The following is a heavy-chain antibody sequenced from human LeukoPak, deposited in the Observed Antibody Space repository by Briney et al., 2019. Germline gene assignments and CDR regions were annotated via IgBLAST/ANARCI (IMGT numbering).Heavy chain of an antibody. CDR2: IYPGDSDT. J-gene: IGHJ4*02. CDR1: GYSFTNYW. Sequence: GESLKISCKGSGYSFTNYWIAWVRQMPGKGLEWMGIIYPGDSDTRYSPSFQGQVTISADKSISTAYLQWSSLKASDTAMYYCTRRAYCGGDCYSDYWSQGTLVTVSS. V-gene: IGHV5-51*01. CDR3: TRRAYCGGDCYSDY. D-gene: IGHD2-21*02.